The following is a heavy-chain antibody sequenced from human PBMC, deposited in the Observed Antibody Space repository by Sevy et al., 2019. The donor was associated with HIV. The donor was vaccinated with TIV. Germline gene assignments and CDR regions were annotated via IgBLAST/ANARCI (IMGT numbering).Heavy chain of an antibody. V-gene: IGHV3-74*01. D-gene: IGHD3-3*01. Sequence: GGSLRLSCEVSGFTFSKYWMHWVRQAPGKGLVWVSRINGDGNSPIYADSVQGRFTISRDNAKNTLFLQMNSLRAEDTGIYYRAREGVDFWSGHVDYYYGMDVWGQGTTVTVSS. CDR3: AREGVDFWSGHVDYYYGMDV. CDR1: GFTFSKYW. CDR2: INGDGNSP. J-gene: IGHJ6*02.